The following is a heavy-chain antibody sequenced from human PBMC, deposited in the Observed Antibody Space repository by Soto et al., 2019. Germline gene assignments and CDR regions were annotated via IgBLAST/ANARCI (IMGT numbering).Heavy chain of an antibody. Sequence: PSETLSLTCTVSGGSISTYHWGWIRQPPGKGLEWIGYIYYSGSTNYNPSLKSRVTMSVDTSKDQFSLKLSSVTAADTAVYYRARARDDLWGGYYYFDYWGQGTPVTVSS. D-gene: IGHD3-3*01. J-gene: IGHJ4*02. CDR3: ARARDDLWGGYYYFDY. V-gene: IGHV4-59*01. CDR2: IYYSGST. CDR1: GGSISTYH.